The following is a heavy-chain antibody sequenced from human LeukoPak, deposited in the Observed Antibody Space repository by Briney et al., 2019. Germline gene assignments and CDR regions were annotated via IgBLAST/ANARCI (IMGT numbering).Heavy chain of an antibody. CDR1: GFTFGSYS. D-gene: IGHD3-22*01. CDR2: ISSSSSTI. CDR3: ARGTYYYDSSGSPDY. J-gene: IGHJ4*02. Sequence: GGSLRLSCAASGFTFGSYSMNWVRQAPGKGLEWVSYISSSSSTIYYADSVKGRFTISRDNAKNSLYLQMNSLRAEDTAVYYCARGTYYYDSSGSPDYWGQGTLVTVSS. V-gene: IGHV3-48*01.